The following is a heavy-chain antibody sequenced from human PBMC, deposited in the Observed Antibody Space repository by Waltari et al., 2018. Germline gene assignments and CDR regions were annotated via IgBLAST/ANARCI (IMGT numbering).Heavy chain of an antibody. CDR2: IIPIFGTA. V-gene: IGHV1-69*05. CDR1: GGIFSSYA. Sequence: QVQLVQSGAEVKKPGSSVKVSCKASGGIFSSYAISWVRQAPGQGLEWMGGIIPIFGTANYAQKFQGRVTITTDESTSTAYMELSSLRSEDTAVYYCARDPRAYCGGDCYSLNAFDIWGQGTMVTVSS. D-gene: IGHD2-21*01. J-gene: IGHJ3*02. CDR3: ARDPRAYCGGDCYSLNAFDI.